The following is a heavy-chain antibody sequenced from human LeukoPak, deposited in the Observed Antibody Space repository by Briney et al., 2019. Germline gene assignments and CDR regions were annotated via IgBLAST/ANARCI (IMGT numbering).Heavy chain of an antibody. D-gene: IGHD6-13*01. CDR3: ARDGGYSTSSSLFDP. J-gene: IGHJ5*02. CDR2: IYYSGST. Sequence: SETLSLTCAVYGGSSRGYYWNWLWIRQPPGKGLEWIGNIYYSGSTYYNPSLKSRVTISVDTSKNQFCLNLSSVTAADTALYYCARDGGYSTSSSLFDPWGRGTLVTVSS. V-gene: IGHV4-34*11. CDR1: GGSSRGYY.